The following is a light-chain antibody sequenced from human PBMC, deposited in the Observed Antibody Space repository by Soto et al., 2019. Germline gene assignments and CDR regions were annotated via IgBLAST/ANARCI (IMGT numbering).Light chain of an antibody. CDR2: DVS. CDR3: SSYTSSRTYV. Sequence: QSVLTQPASVSASPGQSITISCTGTSSDVGGYNYVSWYQQHPGKAPKLMIYDVSNRPSGVSNRFSGSKSGNTASLTISGLQAEDEADYYCSSYTSSRTYVFGTGTKDTDL. CDR1: SSDVGGYNY. V-gene: IGLV2-14*01. J-gene: IGLJ1*01.